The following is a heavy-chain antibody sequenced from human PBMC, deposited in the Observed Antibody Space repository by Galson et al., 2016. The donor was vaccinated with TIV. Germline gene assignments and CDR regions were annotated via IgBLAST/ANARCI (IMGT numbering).Heavy chain of an antibody. Sequence: SVKVSCKASGYTFTSFGMTWVRQAPGRGLEWVGWISAYNGHTNYAQKFQGRVTMTTDKSTGTAYLELRSLRSDDTAVYFCGRVGPFQFDSSGFTANWGQGTLVTVSA. CDR3: GRVGPFQFDSSGFTAN. V-gene: IGHV1-18*01. J-gene: IGHJ4*02. D-gene: IGHD3-22*01. CDR1: GYTFTSFG. CDR2: ISAYNGHT.